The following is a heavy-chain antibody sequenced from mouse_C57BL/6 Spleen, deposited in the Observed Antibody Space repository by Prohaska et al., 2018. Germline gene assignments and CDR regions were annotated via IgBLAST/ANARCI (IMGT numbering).Heavy chain of an antibody. Sequence: EVQLQQSGPELVKPGASVKISCKASGYTFTDYYMNWVKQSHGKSLEWIGDINPNNGGTSYNQKFKGKATLTVDKSSSTAYMELRSLTSEDSAVYYCAEANWDGNFDYWGQGTTLTVSS. J-gene: IGHJ2*01. CDR3: AEANWDGNFDY. D-gene: IGHD4-1*01. CDR1: GYTFTDYY. CDR2: INPNNGGT. V-gene: IGHV1-26*01.